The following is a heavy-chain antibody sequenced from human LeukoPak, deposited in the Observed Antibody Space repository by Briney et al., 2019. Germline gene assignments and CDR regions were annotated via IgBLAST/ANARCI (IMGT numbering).Heavy chain of an antibody. V-gene: IGHV3-30*18. Sequence: GGSLRLSCAASGFTFSSYGMHWVRQAPGKELEWVAVISYDGSNKYYADSVKGRFTISRDNSKNTLYLQMNSLRAEDTAVYYCAKDHGTGSFDYWGQGTLVTVSS. CDR3: AKDHGTGSFDY. CDR2: ISYDGSNK. J-gene: IGHJ4*02. D-gene: IGHD3-9*01. CDR1: GFTFSSYG.